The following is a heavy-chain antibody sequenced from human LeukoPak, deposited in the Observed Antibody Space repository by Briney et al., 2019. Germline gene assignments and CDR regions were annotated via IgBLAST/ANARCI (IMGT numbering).Heavy chain of an antibody. D-gene: IGHD2-21*02. Sequence: SETLSLTCAVYGGSFSGYYWSWIRQPPGKGLEWIGEINHSGSTNYNPSLKSRVTISVDTSKNQFSLKLSSVTAADTAVYYCARLVVTAIPGKVPTAFDYWGQGTLVTVSS. V-gene: IGHV4-34*01. CDR1: GGSFSGYY. CDR3: ARLVVTAIPGKVPTAFDY. J-gene: IGHJ4*02. CDR2: INHSGST.